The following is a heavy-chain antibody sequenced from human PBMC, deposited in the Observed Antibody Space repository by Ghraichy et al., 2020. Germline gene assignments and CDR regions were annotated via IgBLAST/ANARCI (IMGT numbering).Heavy chain of an antibody. CDR3: AKERITIFGVVTTLDY. J-gene: IGHJ4*02. D-gene: IGHD3-3*01. CDR2: ISGSGGST. V-gene: IGHV3-23*01. Sequence: GGSPRLSCAASGFTFSSYAMSWVRQAPGKGLEWVSAISGSGGSTYYPDSVKGRFTISRDNSKNTLYLQMNSLRAEDTAVYYCAKERITIFGVVTTLDYWGQGTLVTVSS. CDR1: GFTFSSYA.